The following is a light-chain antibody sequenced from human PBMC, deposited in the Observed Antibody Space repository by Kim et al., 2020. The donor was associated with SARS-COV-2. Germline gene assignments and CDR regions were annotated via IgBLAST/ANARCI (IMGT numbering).Light chain of an antibody. Sequence: TISYSXTNSDVGGXNHAPXYQXHXDKAPTLXIXDVTNRPSGVSSXFSGSKSDNTASLTISGLQAXXEADYYCSSYTSRHIYVFGTGTKVTVL. J-gene: IGLJ1*01. V-gene: IGLV2-14*03. CDR3: SSYTSRHIYV. CDR2: DVT. CDR1: NSDVGGXNH.